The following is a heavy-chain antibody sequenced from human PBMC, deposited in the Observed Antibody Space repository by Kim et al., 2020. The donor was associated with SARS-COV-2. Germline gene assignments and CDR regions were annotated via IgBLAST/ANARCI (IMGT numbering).Heavy chain of an antibody. J-gene: IGHJ3*02. CDR3: ARHVAMDDAFDI. D-gene: IGHD5-12*01. V-gene: IGHV4-59*08. Sequence: NYNPSLKSRVTISVDTPKNQFSLKLSSVTAADTAVYYCARHVAMDDAFDIWGQGTMVTVSS.